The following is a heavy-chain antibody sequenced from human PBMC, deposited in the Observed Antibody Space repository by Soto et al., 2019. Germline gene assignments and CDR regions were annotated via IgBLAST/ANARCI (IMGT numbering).Heavy chain of an antibody. D-gene: IGHD3-10*01. CDR3: ARQGGEYNTMSDY. CDR1: GYTFSKYW. V-gene: IGHV5-51*01. Sequence: GESLKISCKGSGYTFSKYWIGWVRQTPGKGLEWMGMIYPGDSDARYSPSFEGQVTFSVDKSINTACLQWNSLKASDTAMYYCARQGGEYNTMSDYWGQGTLVTV. J-gene: IGHJ4*02. CDR2: IYPGDSDA.